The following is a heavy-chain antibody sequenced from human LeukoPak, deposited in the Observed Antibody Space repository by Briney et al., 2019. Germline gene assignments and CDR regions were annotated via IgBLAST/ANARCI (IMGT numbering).Heavy chain of an antibody. D-gene: IGHD2-2*01. Sequence: ASVKISCKASGYTFTSYAMNWVRQAPGQGLEWMGWINIKTGNPTYAQGFTGRFVFSLDTSVSTAHLQISSLKAEDTAVYYCARGHSYCSRTSCYYYYYMDVWGKGTTVTVSS. J-gene: IGHJ6*03. V-gene: IGHV7-4-1*02. CDR1: GYTFTSYA. CDR2: INIKTGNP. CDR3: ARGHSYCSRTSCYYYYYMDV.